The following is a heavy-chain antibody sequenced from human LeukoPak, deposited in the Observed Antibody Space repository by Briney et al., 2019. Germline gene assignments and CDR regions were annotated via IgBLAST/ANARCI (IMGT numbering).Heavy chain of an antibody. J-gene: IGHJ4*02. CDR1: GGSISTSSYY. D-gene: IGHD3-10*01. Sequence: SETLSLTCTVSGGSISTSSYYWGWIRQPPGKGLEWIGSIYYSGSTYYNPSLKSRVTISVDTSKNQFSLKLSSVTAADTAVYHCARGPYYYGSRSNVHYFDYWGQGTLVTVSS. V-gene: IGHV4-39*01. CDR2: IYYSGST. CDR3: ARGPYYYGSRSNVHYFDY.